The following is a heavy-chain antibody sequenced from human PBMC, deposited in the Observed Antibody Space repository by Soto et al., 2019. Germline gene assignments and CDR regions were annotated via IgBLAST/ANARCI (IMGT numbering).Heavy chain of an antibody. CDR3: ARHVPMVRGLVDY. D-gene: IGHD3-10*01. CDR2: IYYSGST. V-gene: IGHV4-39*01. J-gene: IGHJ4*02. CDR1: GGSISSSSYY. Sequence: SETLSLTCTVSGGSISSSSYYWGWIRQPPGKGLEWIGSIYYSGSTYYNPSLKSRVTISVDTSKNQFSLKLSSVTAADTAVYYCARHVPMVRGLVDYWGQGTLVTV.